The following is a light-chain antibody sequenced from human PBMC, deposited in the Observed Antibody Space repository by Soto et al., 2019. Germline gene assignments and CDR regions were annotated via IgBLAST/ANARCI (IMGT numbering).Light chain of an antibody. CDR1: QSVSSSY. J-gene: IGKJ1*01. V-gene: IGKV3-20*01. Sequence: EIVLTQSPGTLSLSPGERATLSCRASQSVSSSYLAWYQQKPGQAPRFLIYGVSSRATGIPDRFSGSGSGTDFTLTISRLEPEDFAVYYCQQYGSSPRTFGQGTKVEIK. CDR3: QQYGSSPRT. CDR2: GVS.